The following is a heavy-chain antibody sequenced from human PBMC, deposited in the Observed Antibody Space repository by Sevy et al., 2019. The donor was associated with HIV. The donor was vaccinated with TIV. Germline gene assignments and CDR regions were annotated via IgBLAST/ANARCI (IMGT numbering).Heavy chain of an antibody. J-gene: IGHJ4*02. D-gene: IGHD5-18*01. CDR2: ISYDGGNK. V-gene: IGHV3-30-3*01. CDR3: ARVAMVRPDFDY. CDR1: GFTFSSYA. Sequence: GGSLRLSCAASGFTFSSYAMHWVRQAPGKGLEWVAVISYDGGNKYYADSVKGRFTISRDNSKNTLYLQMNSLRAEDTAVYYCARVAMVRPDFDYWGQGTLVTVSS.